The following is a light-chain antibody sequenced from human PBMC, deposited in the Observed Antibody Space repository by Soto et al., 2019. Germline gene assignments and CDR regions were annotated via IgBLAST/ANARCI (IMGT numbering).Light chain of an antibody. CDR3: QQYGSPPVA. CDR1: QSVSSSY. CDR2: GAS. Sequence: EIVLTQSPGTLSLSPGERATLSCRASQSVSSSYLAWYQQKPGQAPMLLIYGASSRPTGIPDRFTGSGSGTDFTLTISRLEPEDFAVYYCQQYGSPPVAFGQGTKLELK. J-gene: IGKJ2*01. V-gene: IGKV3-20*01.